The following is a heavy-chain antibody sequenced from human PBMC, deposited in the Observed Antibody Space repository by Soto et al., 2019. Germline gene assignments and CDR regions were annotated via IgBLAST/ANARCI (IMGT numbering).Heavy chain of an antibody. J-gene: IGHJ6*02. D-gene: IGHD6-13*01. V-gene: IGHV3-23*01. Sequence: GGSLSLSCAASGFTFSSYAMSWVRQAPGKGLEWVSAISGSGGSTYYADSVKGRFTISRDNSKNTLYLQMNSLRAEDTAVYYCAKDMYSSSWPYYYYYGMDVWGQGTTVTVSS. CDR1: GFTFSSYA. CDR3: AKDMYSSSWPYYYYYGMDV. CDR2: ISGSGGST.